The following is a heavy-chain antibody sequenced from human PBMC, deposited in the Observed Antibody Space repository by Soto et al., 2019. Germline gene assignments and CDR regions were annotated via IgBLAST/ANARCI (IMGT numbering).Heavy chain of an antibody. CDR3: AKDRSTQSPPLLWFGEPVLGQFYYYYEGLDV. CDR2: ISGSDNST. Sequence: WGSLRLSCAASGFTFSSYAMSWFRQAPGKGLEWVSAISGSDNSTYYADSVKGRFTISRDNSKNTLYLQMSSLRAEDTAVYYCAKDRSTQSPPLLWFGEPVLGQFYYYYEGLDVWGQGTTVTVSS. D-gene: IGHD3-10*01. V-gene: IGHV3-23*01. CDR1: GFTFSSYA. J-gene: IGHJ6*02.